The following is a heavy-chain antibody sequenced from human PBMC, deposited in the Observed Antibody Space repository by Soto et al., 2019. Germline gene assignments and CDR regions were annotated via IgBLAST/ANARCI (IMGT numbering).Heavy chain of an antibody. J-gene: IGHJ6*02. CDR1: GYSFTSYW. V-gene: IGHV5-10-1*01. CDR3: ASSITGTTKGYYYYGMDV. D-gene: IGHD1-20*01. Sequence: GWSLKISSKGSGYSFTSYWISWVLQMPGKGLEWMGRIDPSDSYTNYSPSFQGHVTISADKSISTAYLQWSSLKASDTAMYYCASSITGTTKGYYYYGMDVWGQGTTVTVS. CDR2: IDPSDSYT.